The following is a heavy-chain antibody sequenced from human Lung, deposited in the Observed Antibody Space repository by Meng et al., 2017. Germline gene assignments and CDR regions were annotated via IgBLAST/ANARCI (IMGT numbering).Heavy chain of an antibody. CDR3: TWDDKAVSDY. Sequence: GESLKISCAGSGFEFHHAYMSWIRQAPGKGLEWVGRIKSHVDGATTDYDTPVTGRFSISRDDSKSTVYLQMSGLTTDDTGVYYCTWDDKAVSDYWGQGTRVTVSS. V-gene: IGHV3-15*01. CDR1: GFEFHHAY. CDR2: IKSHVDGATT. J-gene: IGHJ4*02. D-gene: IGHD6-19*01.